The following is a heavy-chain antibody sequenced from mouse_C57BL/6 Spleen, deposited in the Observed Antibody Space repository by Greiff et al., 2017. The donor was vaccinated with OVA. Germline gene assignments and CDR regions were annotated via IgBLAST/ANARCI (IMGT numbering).Heavy chain of an antibody. V-gene: IGHV1-82*01. Sequence: VKLVESGPELVKPGASVKISCKASGYAFSSSWMNWVKQRPGKGLEWIGRIYPGDGDTNYNGKFKGKATLTADKSSSTAYMQLSSLTSEDSAVYFCARYGGYYLFDYWGQGTTLTVSS. CDR3: ARYGGYYLFDY. CDR1: GYAFSSSW. CDR2: IYPGDGDT. D-gene: IGHD2-3*01. J-gene: IGHJ2*01.